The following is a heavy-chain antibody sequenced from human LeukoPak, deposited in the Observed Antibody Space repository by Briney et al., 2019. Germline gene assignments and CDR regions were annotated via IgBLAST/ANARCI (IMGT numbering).Heavy chain of an antibody. D-gene: IGHD3-22*01. V-gene: IGHV3-43*01. CDR1: GFTFDDYT. CDR3: AKDTAPYYYDSSGYSAFDI. CDR2: ISWDGGST. Sequence: GGSLGLSCAASGFTFDDYTMHWVRQAPGKGLEWVSLISWDGGSTYYADSVKGRFTISRDNAKNSLYLQMNGLRAEDTALYYCAKDTAPYYYDSSGYSAFDIWGQGTMVTVSS. J-gene: IGHJ3*02.